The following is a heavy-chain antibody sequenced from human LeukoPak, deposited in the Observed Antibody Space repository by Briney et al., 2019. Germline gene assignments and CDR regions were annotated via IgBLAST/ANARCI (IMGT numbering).Heavy chain of an antibody. Sequence: PSETLSLTCTVSGGSISNYYWSWIRQPAGKGLEWIGRIYTSGSTNYNPSLKSRVTMSVDTSKNQFSLKLSSVTAADTAVYYRARVLSSYDSGSQYNWFDPWGQGTLVTVSS. V-gene: IGHV4-4*07. J-gene: IGHJ5*02. CDR3: ARVLSSYDSGSQYNWFDP. CDR2: IYTSGST. D-gene: IGHD3-22*01. CDR1: GGSISNYY.